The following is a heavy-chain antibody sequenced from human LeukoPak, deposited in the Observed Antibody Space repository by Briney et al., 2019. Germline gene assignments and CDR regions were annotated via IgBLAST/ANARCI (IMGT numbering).Heavy chain of an antibody. V-gene: IGHV1-46*01. Sequence: ASVKVSCKASGYTFTGYYMHWVRQAPGQGLEWMGIINPSGGSTSYAQKFQGRVTMTRDMSTSTVYMELSSLRSEDTAVYYCARDTGRYDFWSGYLPPQYYFDYWGQGTLVTVSS. D-gene: IGHD3-3*01. CDR2: INPSGGST. CDR3: ARDTGRYDFWSGYLPPQYYFDY. CDR1: GYTFTGYY. J-gene: IGHJ4*02.